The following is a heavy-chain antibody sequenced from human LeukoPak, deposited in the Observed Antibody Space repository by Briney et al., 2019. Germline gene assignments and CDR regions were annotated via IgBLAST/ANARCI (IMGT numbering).Heavy chain of an antibody. J-gene: IGHJ4*02. V-gene: IGHV6-1*01. CDR3: TRRQWSVYEGYFDY. Sequence: SQTLSLTCAISGDSVSSGSSPWNWFRQSPSRGLEWLGRTYFSSKWYDDYAESLKSRITISPDTSKNQVSLQLNSVTPEDTAVYYCTRRQWSVYEGYFDYWGQGTLVTVSS. D-gene: IGHD5/OR15-5a*01. CDR2: TYFSSKWYD. CDR1: GDSVSSGSSP.